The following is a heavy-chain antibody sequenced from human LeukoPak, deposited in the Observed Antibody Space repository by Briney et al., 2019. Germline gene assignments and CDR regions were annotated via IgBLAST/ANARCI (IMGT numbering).Heavy chain of an antibody. CDR1: GVTVTSKY. J-gene: IGHJ4*02. D-gene: IGHD2-2*01. CDR3: ARGYCSSTTCYLFDY. V-gene: IGHV3-66*01. Sequence: GGSLRPSCPASGVTVTSKYIGCVRQAPGKGLEWVSVIYSGGGTYYADSVKDRFTISRDTSKNTLYLQMNSLRAEDTAVYYCARGYCSSTTCYLFDYWGQGTLVTVSS. CDR2: IYSGGGT.